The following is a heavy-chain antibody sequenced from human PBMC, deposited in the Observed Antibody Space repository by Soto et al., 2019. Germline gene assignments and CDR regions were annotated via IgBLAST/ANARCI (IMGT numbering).Heavy chain of an antibody. D-gene: IGHD4-17*01. Sequence: GGSLRLSXAASGFTFRNYAMTWARQAPGKGLEWVSSLLRSGSSAYYADSVRGRFSISSDTSASSLYLQMDNLRAEDTAIYYCAKDAISGDGIWLMDSWGQGTVVTVSS. CDR1: GFTFRNYA. CDR3: AKDAISGDGIWLMDS. J-gene: IGHJ5*02. V-gene: IGHV3-23*01. CDR2: LLRSGSSA.